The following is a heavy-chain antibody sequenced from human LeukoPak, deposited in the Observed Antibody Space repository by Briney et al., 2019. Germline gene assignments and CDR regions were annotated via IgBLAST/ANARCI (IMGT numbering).Heavy chain of an antibody. J-gene: IGHJ4*02. D-gene: IGHD3-22*01. CDR3: AKDPPYDSSGYYYSYYFDY. CDR2: IRYDGSNK. Sequence: GGSLRLSCAASGFTFSSYGMHWVRQAPGKGLEWVAFIRYDGSNKYYADSVKGRFTISRDNSKNTLYLQMNSLRAEDTAVYYCAKDPPYDSSGYYYSYYFDYWGQGTLVTVSS. CDR1: GFTFSSYG. V-gene: IGHV3-30*02.